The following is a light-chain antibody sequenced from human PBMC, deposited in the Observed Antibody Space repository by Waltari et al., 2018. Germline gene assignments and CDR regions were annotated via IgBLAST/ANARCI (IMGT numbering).Light chain of an antibody. Sequence: DIVITQSPLSLPVTPGEPASISCRSSQSLLHYNGYSYLDWYLQKPGQPPQILIYLGSNRASGVPDRFSGSGSGTDFTLKISRVEAEDAGVYYCMEALQSVTFGQGTRLEIK. J-gene: IGKJ5*01. CDR3: MEALQSVT. V-gene: IGKV2-28*01. CDR1: QSLLHYNGYSY. CDR2: LGS.